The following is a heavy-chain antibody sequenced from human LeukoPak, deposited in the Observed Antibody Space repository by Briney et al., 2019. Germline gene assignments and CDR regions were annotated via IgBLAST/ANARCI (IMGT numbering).Heavy chain of an antibody. V-gene: IGHV3-23*01. Sequence: GGSLRLSCAASGFTFSSYAMSWVRQAPGKGLEWVSAISGSGGSTYYADSVKGRFTISRDNSKNTLYLQMNSLRAEDTAMYYCARDQYDVSYSYHYGMDVWGQGTTVTVSS. D-gene: IGHD3-3*01. CDR3: ARDQYDVSYSYHYGMDV. CDR2: ISGSGGST. J-gene: IGHJ6*02. CDR1: GFTFSSYA.